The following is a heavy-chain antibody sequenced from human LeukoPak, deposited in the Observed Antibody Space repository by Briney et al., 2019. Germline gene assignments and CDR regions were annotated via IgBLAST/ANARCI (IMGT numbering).Heavy chain of an antibody. CDR2: ISSSSSYI. V-gene: IGHV3-21*01. D-gene: IGHD6-6*01. Sequence: PGGSLRLSCAASGFTFSSYSMNWVRQAPGKGLEWVSSISSSSSYIYYADSVKGRFTISRDNAKNSLYLQMNSLRAEDTAVYYCARDYSSSSGALDYWGQGTLVTVSS. J-gene: IGHJ4*02. CDR1: GFTFSSYS. CDR3: ARDYSSSSGALDY.